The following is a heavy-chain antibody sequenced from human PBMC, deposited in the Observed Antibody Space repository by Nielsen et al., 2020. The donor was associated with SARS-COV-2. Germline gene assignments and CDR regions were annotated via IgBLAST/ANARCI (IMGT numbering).Heavy chain of an antibody. CDR2: TSYDGSKT. J-gene: IGHJ4*02. CDR1: GFTFSNYG. Sequence: GESLKISCAASGFTFSNYGMHWVRQAPGKGLEWVAVTSYDGSKTYYADSVKGRFTFSRDNFKNTLYLQMNSLRAEDTAVYYCVRDTGAWDFDYWGQGTLITVSS. V-gene: IGHV3-30*03. CDR3: VRDTGAWDFDY. D-gene: IGHD1-26*01.